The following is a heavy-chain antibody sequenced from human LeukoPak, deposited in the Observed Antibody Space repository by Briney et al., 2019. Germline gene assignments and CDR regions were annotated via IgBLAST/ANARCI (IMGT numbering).Heavy chain of an antibody. Sequence: QPGGSLRLPCAASGFTFRNHWMHWVRQTPGKGLVWVSRISSDGSSTTYADSVKGRFTISRDNAKNTLYLQMNNLRAEDTAMYYCARDQRVTGRPDIDYWGQGTLVIVSS. V-gene: IGHV3-74*03. CDR3: ARDQRVTGRPDIDY. D-gene: IGHD6-6*01. CDR2: ISSDGSST. J-gene: IGHJ4*02. CDR1: GFTFRNHW.